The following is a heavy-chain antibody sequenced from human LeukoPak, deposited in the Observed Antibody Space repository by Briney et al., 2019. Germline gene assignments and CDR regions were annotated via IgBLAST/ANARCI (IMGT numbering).Heavy chain of an antibody. Sequence: GGSLRLSCAASGFTFSSYWMSWVRQAPGKGLERVANIKQDGSEKYYVDSVKGRFTISRDNAKNSLYLQMNSLRAEDTAVYYCARAGGVVIGYYYYYYMDVRGKGTTVTVSS. CDR3: ARAGGVVIGYYYYYYMDV. D-gene: IGHD3-3*01. CDR1: GFTFSSYW. CDR2: IKQDGSEK. V-gene: IGHV3-7*01. J-gene: IGHJ6*03.